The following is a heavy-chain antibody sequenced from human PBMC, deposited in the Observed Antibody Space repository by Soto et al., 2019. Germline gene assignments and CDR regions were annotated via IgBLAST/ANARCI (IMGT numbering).Heavy chain of an antibody. CDR1: GFTFSDHY. CDR3: AKDLYSNYGDAFDI. V-gene: IGHV3-72*01. CDR2: IRNKANSYTT. D-gene: IGHD4-4*01. J-gene: IGHJ3*02. Sequence: PGGCLRLSCAASGFTFSDHYMDWVRQAPGKGLEWVGRIRNKANSYTTEYAASVKGRFTISRDDSKNSLYLQMNSLKSEDTAVYYCAKDLYSNYGDAFDIWGQGTMVTVSS.